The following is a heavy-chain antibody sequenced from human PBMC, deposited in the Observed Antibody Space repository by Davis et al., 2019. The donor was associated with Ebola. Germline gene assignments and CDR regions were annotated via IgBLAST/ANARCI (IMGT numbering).Heavy chain of an antibody. V-gene: IGHV1-24*01. CDR2: FDPEDGET. Sequence: ASVKVSCKVSGYTLTELSMHWVRQAPGKGLEWMGGFDPEDGETIYAQKFQGRVTRTEDTSTDTAYMELSSLRSEDTAVYYCATGPLSVGVRGVNNWFDPWGQGTLVTVSS. CDR1: GYTLTELS. D-gene: IGHD3-10*01. J-gene: IGHJ5*02. CDR3: ATGPLSVGVRGVNNWFDP.